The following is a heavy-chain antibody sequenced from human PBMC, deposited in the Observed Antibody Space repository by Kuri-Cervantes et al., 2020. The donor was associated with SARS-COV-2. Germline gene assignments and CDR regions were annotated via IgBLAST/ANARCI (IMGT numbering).Heavy chain of an antibody. Sequence: SETLSLTCTVSGGSTSSSSYYWGWIRQPPGKGLEWIGSIYYSGSTYYNPSLKSRVTISVDTSKNQFSLKLSSVTAADTAVYYCARREIAARRLFDYWGQGTLVTDSS. CDR1: GGSTSSSSYY. CDR3: ARREIAARRLFDY. D-gene: IGHD6-6*01. V-gene: IGHV4-39*01. J-gene: IGHJ4*02. CDR2: IYYSGST.